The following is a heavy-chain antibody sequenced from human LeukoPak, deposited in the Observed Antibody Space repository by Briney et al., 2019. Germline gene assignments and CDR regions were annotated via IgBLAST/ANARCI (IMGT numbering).Heavy chain of an antibody. V-gene: IGHV3-21*01. CDR3: ARGIAAQGTDY. CDR2: ISSSSYI. D-gene: IGHD6-6*01. CDR1: GFTFSSYS. Sequence: GGSLRLSCAASGFTFSSYSMNWVRQAPGKGLEWVSSISSSSYIYYADSVKGRFTISRDNAKNSLYLQMNRLRAEDTAVYYCARGIAAQGTDYWGQGTLVTVSS. J-gene: IGHJ4*02.